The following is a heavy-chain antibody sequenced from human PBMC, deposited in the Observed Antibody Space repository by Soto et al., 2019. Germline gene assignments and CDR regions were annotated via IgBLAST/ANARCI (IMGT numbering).Heavy chain of an antibody. Sequence: QVQLVQSGAEVKKPGASVKVSCKASGYTFSSFGINWVRQAPGQGLEWVGWVSVYNDDTKYAQNFQGRVSLTTDTSTSTTDMGVGRLRSDDTAVYYCARTCRSGGSCYHEYWGEGTLVTVSS. D-gene: IGHD2-15*01. CDR1: GYTFSSFG. CDR3: ARTCRSGGSCYHEY. J-gene: IGHJ4*02. CDR2: VSVYNDDT. V-gene: IGHV1-18*01.